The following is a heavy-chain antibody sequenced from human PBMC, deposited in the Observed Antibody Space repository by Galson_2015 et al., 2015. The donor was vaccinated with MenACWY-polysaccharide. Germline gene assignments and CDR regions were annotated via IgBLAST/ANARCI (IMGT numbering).Heavy chain of an antibody. Sequence: QSGAEVKKPGDSLKISCSGSGYRFPNYWIAWVRQMPGKGLEYMGIIYAGDSDTRYSPSFQGQVTISVDKSISTAYLQWSGLRASDTAVYYCARRDSSTWFGWYFDLWGRGTQVTVSS. V-gene: IGHV5-51*01. J-gene: IGHJ2*01. D-gene: IGHD6-13*01. CDR1: GYRFPNYW. CDR3: ARRDSSTWFGWYFDL. CDR2: IYAGDSDT.